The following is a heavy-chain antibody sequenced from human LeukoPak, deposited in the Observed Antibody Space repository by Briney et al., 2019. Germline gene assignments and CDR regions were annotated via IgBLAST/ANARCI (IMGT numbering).Heavy chain of an antibody. CDR2: INHSGST. J-gene: IGHJ6*03. V-gene: IGHV4-34*01. CDR3: ARGGKLRYYYYYYMDV. D-gene: IGHD6-6*01. Sequence: PSETLSLTCAVYGGSFSGYYWSWIRQPPGKGLEWIGEINHSGSTNYNPSLKSRVTISVDTSKNQFSLKLSSVTAADTAVYYCARGGKLRYYYYYYMDVWGKGTTVTVSS. CDR1: GGSFSGYY.